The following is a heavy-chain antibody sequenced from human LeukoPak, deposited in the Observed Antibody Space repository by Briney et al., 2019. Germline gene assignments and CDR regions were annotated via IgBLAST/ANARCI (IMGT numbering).Heavy chain of an antibody. CDR1: GFTFYDYA. CDR2: ISWNGGSI. Sequence: GRSLRLSCAASGFTFYDYAMHWVRHAPGKGLEWVSGISWNGGSIDYADSVKGRFTISRDNAKNPLYLQMNSLRAEDTALYYCAKDSVSMAGYRVGMDFWGQGTPVTVSS. CDR3: AKDSVSMAGYRVGMDF. V-gene: IGHV3-9*01. D-gene: IGHD5-12*01. J-gene: IGHJ6*02.